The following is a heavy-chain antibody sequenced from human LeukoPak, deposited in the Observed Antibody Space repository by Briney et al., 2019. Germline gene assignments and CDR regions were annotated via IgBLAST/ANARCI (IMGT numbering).Heavy chain of an antibody. J-gene: IGHJ6*03. CDR2: INPNSGGT. CDR3: ARDRKNYDFWSGYYVKRGVAYYMDV. Sequence: SVKVSCKASGYTFTGYYMHWVRQAPGQGLEWMGWINPNSGGTNYAQKFQGRVTMTRDTSISTAYMELSRLRSDDTAVYYCARDRKNYDFWSGYYVKRGVAYYMDVWGKGTTVTVSS. CDR1: GYTFTGYY. D-gene: IGHD3-3*01. V-gene: IGHV1-2*02.